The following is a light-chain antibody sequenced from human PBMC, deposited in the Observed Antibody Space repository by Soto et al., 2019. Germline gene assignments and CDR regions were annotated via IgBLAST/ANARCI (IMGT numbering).Light chain of an antibody. Sequence: EIVLTQSPGTLSLSPGERATLSCRASQSIYINYLAWYQHKPGQAPRLLNSGASTRATGIPDRFSGSGSGTDFTLTISRLDPEDFAVYFCQQYGSSPYTFGQGTNVEIK. CDR1: QSIYINY. V-gene: IGKV3-20*01. CDR3: QQYGSSPYT. CDR2: GAS. J-gene: IGKJ2*01.